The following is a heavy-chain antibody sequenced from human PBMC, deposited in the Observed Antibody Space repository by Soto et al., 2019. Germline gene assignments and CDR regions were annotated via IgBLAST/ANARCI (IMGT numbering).Heavy chain of an antibody. V-gene: IGHV4-4*07. CDR2: IYTSGST. CDR3: ARGRGTSWGYLDY. CDR1: GGFISSSY. Sequence: PSETLSLTCSVSGGFISSSYWSWIRQPSGKGLQWIGRIYTSGSTDYSPSLKSRVNVSLDMSENQFSLTLSSVTAADTAVYYCARGRGTSWGYLDYWGQGMLVTVYS. J-gene: IGHJ4*03.